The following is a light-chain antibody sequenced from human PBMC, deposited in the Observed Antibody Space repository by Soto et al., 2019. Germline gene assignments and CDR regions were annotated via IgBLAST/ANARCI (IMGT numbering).Light chain of an antibody. Sequence: QSALTQPDSVSGSPGQSITISCTGTSSDVGGYNHVSWYQQHPGKAPKLIIYEVRNRPSGVSNRLSGSKSGNTASLTISGLQADDEADYYCCSYTSSSIRVFGGGTKLTVL. CDR1: SSDVGGYNH. CDR2: EVR. V-gene: IGLV2-14*01. J-gene: IGLJ3*02. CDR3: CSYTSSSIRV.